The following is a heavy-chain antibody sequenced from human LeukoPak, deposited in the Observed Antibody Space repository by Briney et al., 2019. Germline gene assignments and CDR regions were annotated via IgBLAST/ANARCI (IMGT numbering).Heavy chain of an antibody. V-gene: IGHV4-59*12. CDR3: ARSYASSWYWNWFDP. Sequence: SETLSLTCTVSGGSISSYYWSWIRQPPGKGLEWIAYIYYSGSTFYNPSLKSRVTISVDTSKNQFSLRLSSVTAADTAVYYCARSYASSWYWNWFDPWGQGTLVTVSS. J-gene: IGHJ5*02. D-gene: IGHD6-13*01. CDR1: GGSISSYY. CDR2: IYYSGST.